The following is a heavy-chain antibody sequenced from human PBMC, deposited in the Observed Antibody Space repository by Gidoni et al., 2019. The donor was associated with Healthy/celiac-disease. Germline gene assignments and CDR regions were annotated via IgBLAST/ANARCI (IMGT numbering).Heavy chain of an antibody. CDR1: GGSISSGGYY. V-gene: IGHV4-31*03. J-gene: IGHJ6*03. Sequence: QVQLQESGPGLVKPSQTLSLTCTVSGGSISSGGYYWSWIRQHPGKGLEWIGYIYYSGSTYYNPSLKSRVTISVDTSKNQFSLKLSSVTAADTAVYYCAVGCSGGSCRPSPNYYYYYYMDVWGKGTTVTVSS. D-gene: IGHD2-15*01. CDR3: AVGCSGGSCRPSPNYYYYYYMDV. CDR2: IYYSGST.